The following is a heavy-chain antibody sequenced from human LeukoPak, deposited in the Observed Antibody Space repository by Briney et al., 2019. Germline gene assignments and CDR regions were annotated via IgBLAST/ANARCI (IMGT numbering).Heavy chain of an antibody. CDR2: IIPIFGTA. V-gene: IGHV1-69*13. Sequence: SVKVSCKASGGTFSSYAISWVRQAPGQGLEWMGGIIPIFGTANYAQKFQGRVTITADESTSTAYMELSSLRSEDTAVYYCAILAAADRRLYYYHYMDVWGKGTTVTVSS. J-gene: IGHJ6*03. CDR3: AILAAADRRLYYYHYMDV. D-gene: IGHD6-13*01. CDR1: GGTFSSYA.